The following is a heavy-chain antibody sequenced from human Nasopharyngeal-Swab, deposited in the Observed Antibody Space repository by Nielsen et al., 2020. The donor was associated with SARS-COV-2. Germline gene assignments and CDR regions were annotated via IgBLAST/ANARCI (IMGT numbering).Heavy chain of an antibody. CDR3: ARAETGYSYGYPFDY. Sequence: GGSLRLSCAASGFTFSSYGMHWVRKAPGKGLEGVAVIWYDGSIKYYADSVKGRFTISRDNSKNTLYLQMNSLRAEDTAVYYCARAETGYSYGYPFDYWGQGTLVTVSS. J-gene: IGHJ4*02. V-gene: IGHV3-33*01. CDR2: IWYDGSIK. CDR1: GFTFSSYG. D-gene: IGHD5-18*01.